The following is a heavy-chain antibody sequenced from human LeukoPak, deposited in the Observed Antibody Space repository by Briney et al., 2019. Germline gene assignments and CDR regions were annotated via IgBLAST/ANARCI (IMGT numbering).Heavy chain of an antibody. CDR1: GFTFTNYG. CDR3: AKDASQGPYYYYFMDV. CDR2: ISYDGDNK. V-gene: IGHV3-30*18. J-gene: IGHJ6*03. Sequence: GGSLRLSCAASGFTFTNYGLHWVRQAPGKGLEWVAVISYDGDNKYYLYSVKGRFTVSRDNSKNTLYLQMNSLRAEDTGVYYCAKDASQGPYYYYFMDVWGEGTTVTVSS.